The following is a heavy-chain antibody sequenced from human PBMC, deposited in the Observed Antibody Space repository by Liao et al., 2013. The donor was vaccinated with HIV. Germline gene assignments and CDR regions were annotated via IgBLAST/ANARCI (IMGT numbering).Heavy chain of an antibody. V-gene: IGHV4-61*02. Sequence: QVQLQESGPGLVKSSETLSLTCTVSGDSISSGSHYWTWIRQPAGRGLEWIGRISGTGITNYSPSLESRVTISVDTSKNTFSLRLTSVTAADTAVYYCAKVRQWLASGGEAFDIWGHGTMVIVSS. CDR3: AKVRQWLASGGEAFDI. D-gene: IGHD6-19*01. CDR2: ISGTGIT. J-gene: IGHJ3*02. CDR1: GDSISSGSHY.